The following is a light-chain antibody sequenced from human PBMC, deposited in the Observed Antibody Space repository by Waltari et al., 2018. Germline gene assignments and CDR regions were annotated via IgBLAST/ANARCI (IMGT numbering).Light chain of an antibody. CDR3: QHRGT. J-gene: IGKJ1*01. CDR2: GAA. Sequence: EIVMTQSPATLSVSPGESATLSCRASQSVSGNLAWYQQKPGQAPRLLIYGAATTATGIPSRFSGSGSGTEFTLTISSLQSEDFAVYYCQHRGTFGQGTKVEIK. CDR1: QSVSGN. V-gene: IGKV3-15*01.